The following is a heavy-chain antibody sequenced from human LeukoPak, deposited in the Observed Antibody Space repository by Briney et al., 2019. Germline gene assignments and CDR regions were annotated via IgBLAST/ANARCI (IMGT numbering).Heavy chain of an antibody. D-gene: IGHD2-2*01. Sequence: ASVKVSCKASGYTFISYGISWVRQAPGQGLEWMGIINPSGGSTSYAQKFQGRVTMTRDTSTSTVYMELSSLRSEDTAVYYCATRFPDIVVVPAAMEGDAFDIWGQGTMVTVSS. CDR2: INPSGGST. J-gene: IGHJ3*02. CDR1: GYTFISYG. CDR3: ATRFPDIVVVPAAMEGDAFDI. V-gene: IGHV1-46*01.